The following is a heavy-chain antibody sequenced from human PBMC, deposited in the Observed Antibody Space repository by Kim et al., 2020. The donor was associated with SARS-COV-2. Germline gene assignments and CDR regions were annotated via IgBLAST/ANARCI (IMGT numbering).Heavy chain of an antibody. CDR1: GGSFSGYY. D-gene: IGHD2-15*01. V-gene: IGHV4-34*01. CDR2: INHSGST. J-gene: IGHJ5*02. CDR3: ARDEIQRSRLLGYCSGGSCPHNWFDP. Sequence: SETLSLTCAVYGGSFSGYYWSWIRQPPGKGLEWIGEINHSGSTNYNPSLKSRVTISVDTSKNQFSLKLSSVTAADTAVYYCARDEIQRSRLLGYCSGGSCPHNWFDPWGQGTLVTVSS.